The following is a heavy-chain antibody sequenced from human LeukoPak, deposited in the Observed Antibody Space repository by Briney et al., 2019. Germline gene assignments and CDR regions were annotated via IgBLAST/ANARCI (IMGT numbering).Heavy chain of an antibody. V-gene: IGHV3-30*03. CDR3: YSYGGIDY. J-gene: IGHJ4*02. D-gene: IGHD5-18*01. Sequence: PGGSLRLSCAASGFTFSSYGMHWVRQAPGKGLEWVAVISYDGSDEYSADSVRGRFTISRDNSKNTLYLQMNSLRAEDTAVYQGYSYGGIDYWGQGTLVTVSS. CDR2: ISYDGSDE. CDR1: GFTFSSYG.